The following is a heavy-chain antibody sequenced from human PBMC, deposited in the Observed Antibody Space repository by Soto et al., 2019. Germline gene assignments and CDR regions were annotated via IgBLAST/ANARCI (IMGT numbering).Heavy chain of an antibody. V-gene: IGHV4-30-2*01. CDR2: IYHSGST. CDR3: ARAGGVTIFGVAHYGMDV. CDR1: GGSISSGGYS. J-gene: IGHJ6*02. Sequence: SENLSLTCAVSGGSISSGGYSWSWIRQPPGKGLEWIGYIYHSGSTYYNPSLKSRVTISVDRSKNQFSLKLSSVTAADTAVYYCARAGGVTIFGVAHYGMDVWDPGTSVTVSS. D-gene: IGHD3-3*01.